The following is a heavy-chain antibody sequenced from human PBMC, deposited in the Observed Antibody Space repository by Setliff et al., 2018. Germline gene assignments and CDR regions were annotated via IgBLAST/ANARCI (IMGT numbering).Heavy chain of an antibody. CDR3: ARDRTYYGLGTYTRWFDY. CDR2: IFYSGDT. CDR1: GGSVNSHY. D-gene: IGHD3-10*01. Sequence: SETLSLTCTVSGGSVNSHYWSWIRQPPGKGLEWIGFIFYSGDTKSNPSLKSRVAMSVDTSKNQFSLKLSSVTAADTAVYYCARDRTYYGLGTYTRWFDYWGQGTLVTVSS. J-gene: IGHJ4*02. V-gene: IGHV4-59*02.